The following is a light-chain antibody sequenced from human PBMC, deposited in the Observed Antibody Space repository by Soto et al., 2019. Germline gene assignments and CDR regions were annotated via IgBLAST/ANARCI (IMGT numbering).Light chain of an antibody. Sequence: DIQLTQSPFFLSASVGDRVTITCRASQGIRSYLAWYQQRPGKAPELLIYGASTLRTGVASRFRGSGSGTEFTRTISSLQPEDFANYFCQQLNIFPPLFTFGTGKKVDIK. CDR3: QQLNIFPPLFT. CDR2: GAS. J-gene: IGKJ3*01. CDR1: QGIRSY. V-gene: IGKV1-9*01.